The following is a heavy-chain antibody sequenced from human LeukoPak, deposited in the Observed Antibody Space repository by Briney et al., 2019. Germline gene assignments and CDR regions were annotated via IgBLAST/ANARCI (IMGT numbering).Heavy chain of an antibody. CDR3: ARRYYYDSIDI. Sequence: GGSLRLSCAASGFTFSNYWMSWVRQAPGKGLEWVANIKEDGSEKYYVDSVKGRFTISRDNARNSLYLQMNSLRAEDTAVYYCARRYYYDSIDIWGQGTMVTVSS. CDR2: IKEDGSEK. CDR1: GFTFSNYW. V-gene: IGHV3-7*01. D-gene: IGHD3-22*01. J-gene: IGHJ3*02.